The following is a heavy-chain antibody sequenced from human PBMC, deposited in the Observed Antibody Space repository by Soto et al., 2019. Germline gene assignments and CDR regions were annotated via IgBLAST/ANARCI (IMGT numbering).Heavy chain of an antibody. J-gene: IGHJ5*02. CDR2: ISYDGSNK. CDR1: GFTFSSYA. Sequence: PGGSLRLSCAASGFTFSSYAMHWVRQAPGKGLEWVAVISYDGSNKYYADSVKGRFTISRDNSKNTLYLQMSSLRAEDTAVYYCAREGWDVWAGGSNWFDPWGQGTLVTVSS. V-gene: IGHV3-30-3*01. CDR3: AREGWDVWAGGSNWFDP. D-gene: IGHD3-16*01.